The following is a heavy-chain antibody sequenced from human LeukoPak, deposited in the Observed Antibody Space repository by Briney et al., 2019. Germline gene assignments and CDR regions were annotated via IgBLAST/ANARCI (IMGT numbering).Heavy chain of an antibody. V-gene: IGHV4-59*01. CDR3: ARALRFPLIDC. CDR1: GGSISSYY. D-gene: IGHD3-16*01. J-gene: IGHJ4*02. CDR2: ICYSGST. Sequence: SETLSLTCTVSGGSISSYYWSWVRQPPGKGLEWVGDICYSGSTNYNPSPEIRVTISVDTSKNQFSLKLSSVTAADTAVYYCARALRFPLIDCWGQGTLVTVSS.